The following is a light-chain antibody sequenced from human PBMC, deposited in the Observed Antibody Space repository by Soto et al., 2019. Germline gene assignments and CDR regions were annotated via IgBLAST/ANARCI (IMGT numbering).Light chain of an antibody. V-gene: IGKV3-20*01. J-gene: IGKJ1*01. CDR1: QSVNNNY. CDR3: QHYGTSMWT. Sequence: ETVLTQSPCTLSLSPGERATLSCRASQSVNNNYLAWHQQKPGQAPRLLIYGASTRATGIPARFSGSGSGTDFTLTISRLEPEDFTVYYCQHYGTSMWTFGQGTKVDIK. CDR2: GAS.